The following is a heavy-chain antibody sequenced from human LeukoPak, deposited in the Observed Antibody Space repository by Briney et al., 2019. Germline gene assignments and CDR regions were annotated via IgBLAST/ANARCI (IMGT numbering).Heavy chain of an antibody. Sequence: GGSLRLSCAASGFTFSDYSMSWVRQAPGKGLEWVSVIYSGGSTYYADSVKGRFTISRDNSKNTLYLQMNSLRAEDTAVYYCARDGGSGYWDYWGQGTLVTVSS. V-gene: IGHV3-53*01. CDR2: IYSGGST. CDR1: GFTFSDYS. CDR3: ARDGGSGYWDY. J-gene: IGHJ4*02. D-gene: IGHD3-3*01.